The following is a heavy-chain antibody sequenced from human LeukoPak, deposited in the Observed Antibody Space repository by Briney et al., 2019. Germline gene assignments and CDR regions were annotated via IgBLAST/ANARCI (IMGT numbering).Heavy chain of an antibody. D-gene: IGHD1-26*01. CDR1: GCFFTSYW. V-gene: IGHV5-51*01. J-gene: IGHJ4*02. CDR2: IYPDDSDT. CDR3: ARHDYSGTYSIDY. Sequence: GEALQIPCKGSGCFFTSYWVVCVRRLPGNGVEEMGIIYPDDSDTIYSPSFQGQVTISADKSTSTAHLQWSSLKASDTAMYYCARHDYSGTYSIDYWGQGTLVTVSS.